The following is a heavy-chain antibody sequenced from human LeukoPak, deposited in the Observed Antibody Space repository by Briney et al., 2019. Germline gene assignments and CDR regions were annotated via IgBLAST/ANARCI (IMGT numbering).Heavy chain of an antibody. J-gene: IGHJ4*02. Sequence: GGSLRLSCAASGFTFSSYGMHWVRQAPGKGLDWVAFIHHDGSNKYYADSVRGRFTISRDNSKNTLYLQMNSLRSEDTAVYYCARAGGDYGFDYWGQGTLVTVSS. CDR3: ARAGGDYGFDY. V-gene: IGHV3-30*02. CDR2: IHHDGSNK. D-gene: IGHD4-17*01. CDR1: GFTFSSYG.